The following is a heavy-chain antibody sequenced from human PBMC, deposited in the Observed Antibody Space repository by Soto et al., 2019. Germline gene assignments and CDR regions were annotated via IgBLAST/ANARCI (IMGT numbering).Heavy chain of an antibody. V-gene: IGHV1-69*12. CDR2: IIPIFGTA. CDR3: ARGGHIVVVTAGGGLLDY. Sequence: QVQLVQSGAEVKKPGSSVKVSCKASGGTFSSYAVSWVRQAPGQGLEWMGGIIPIFGTANYAQKFQGRVTITADESTSTAYMELSSLRSEDTAVYYCARGGHIVVVTAGGGLLDYWGQGTLVTVSS. J-gene: IGHJ4*02. CDR1: GGTFSSYA. D-gene: IGHD2-21*02.